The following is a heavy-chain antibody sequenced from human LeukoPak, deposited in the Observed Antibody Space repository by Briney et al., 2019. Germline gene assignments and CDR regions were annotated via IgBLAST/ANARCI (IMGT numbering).Heavy chain of an antibody. J-gene: IGHJ6*03. Sequence: SETLSLTCTVSGGSISSYYWSWIRQPAGKGLEWIGRIYTSGSTNYNPSLKSRVTMSVDTSKDQFSLKLSSVTAADTAVYYCARVAVFGVVSSDYYYYYMDVWGKGTTVTVSS. V-gene: IGHV4-4*07. CDR2: IYTSGST. D-gene: IGHD3-3*01. CDR3: ARVAVFGVVSSDYYYYYMDV. CDR1: GGSISSYY.